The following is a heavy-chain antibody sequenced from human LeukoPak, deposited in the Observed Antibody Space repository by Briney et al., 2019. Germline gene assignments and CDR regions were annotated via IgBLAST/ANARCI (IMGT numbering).Heavy chain of an antibody. Sequence: SETLSLTCAVYGGSFSGYYWSWIRQPPGKGLEWMGEINHSGTTNYNPSLKSRVTISVDTSKNQFSLKLTSVTAADTAVYYCARGPQSRFDYWGQGTLVTVSS. CDR3: ARGPQSRFDY. V-gene: IGHV4-34*01. CDR2: INHSGTT. J-gene: IGHJ4*02. CDR1: GGSFSGYY.